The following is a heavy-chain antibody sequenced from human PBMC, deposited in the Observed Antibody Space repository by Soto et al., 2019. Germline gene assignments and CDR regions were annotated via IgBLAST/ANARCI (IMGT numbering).Heavy chain of an antibody. V-gene: IGHV1-18*01. D-gene: IGHD4-4*01. CDR1: GYTFTSYG. CDR2: ISAYNGNT. J-gene: IGHJ5*02. Sequence: ASVKVSCKASGYTFTSYGISWVRQAPGQGLEWMGWISAYNGNTNYAQKLQGRVTMTTDTSTSTAYMELRSLRSDDTAVYYYARLGKSRKYDYSNSGWFDPWGQGTLVTVSS. CDR3: ARLGKSRKYDYSNSGWFDP.